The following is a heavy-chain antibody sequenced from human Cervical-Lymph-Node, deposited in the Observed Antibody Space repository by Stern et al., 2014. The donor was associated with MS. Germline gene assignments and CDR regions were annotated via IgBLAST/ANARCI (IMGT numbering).Heavy chain of an antibody. CDR3: ARNPGGQWYLDL. V-gene: IGHV3-11*01. CDR1: ALPFNDEH. CDR2: ISPSGGTI. J-gene: IGHJ2*01. D-gene: IGHD2-15*01. Sequence: VQLVESGGGLVKTGGSLRLSCEGSALPFNDEHMSWIRQAPGKGLEWVSYISPSGGTIYYADSVKGRFTISRDNAKNSLYLQINSLRAEDAAVYYCARNPGGQWYLDLWGRGTLVSVS.